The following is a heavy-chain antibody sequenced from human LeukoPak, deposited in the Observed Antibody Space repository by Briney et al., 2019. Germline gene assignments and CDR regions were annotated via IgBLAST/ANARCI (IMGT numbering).Heavy chain of an antibody. J-gene: IGHJ5*02. V-gene: IGHV4-38-2*02. D-gene: IGHD6-6*01. Sequence: SETLSLTYTVSGYSISSGYYWGWIRQPPGKGLEWIGSIYHSGSTYYNPSLKSRVTISVDTSKNQFSLKLSSVTAADTAVYYCARVHGSSSLWFDPWGQGTLVTVSS. CDR2: IYHSGST. CDR3: ARVHGSSSLWFDP. CDR1: GYSISSGYY.